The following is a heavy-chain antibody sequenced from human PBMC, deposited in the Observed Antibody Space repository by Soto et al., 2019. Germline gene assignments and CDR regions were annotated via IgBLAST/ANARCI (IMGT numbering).Heavy chain of an antibody. J-gene: IGHJ6*03. D-gene: IGHD1-7*01. CDR1: GGSISSYY. CDR3: ARGRDNWNYRFYYYYYMDV. Sequence: SETLSLTCTVSGGSISSYYWSWIRQPPGKGLEWIGYIYYSGSTNYNPSLKSLVTISVDTSKNQFSLKLSSVTAADTAVYYCARGRDNWNYRFYYYYYMDVWGKGTTVTVSS. CDR2: IYYSGST. V-gene: IGHV4-59*01.